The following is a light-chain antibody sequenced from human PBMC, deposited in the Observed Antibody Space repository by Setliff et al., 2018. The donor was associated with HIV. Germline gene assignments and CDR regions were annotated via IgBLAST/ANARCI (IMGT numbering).Light chain of an antibody. J-gene: IGKJ5*01. Sequence: EIVLTQSPATLSLSPGERATLSCRASQSVSSSLAWYQQKPGQAPRLLIYDASNRATGIPARFSGSGSGTDFTLTISSLEPEDFAVYFCQQRSDWPTFGQGTRWRLN. CDR1: QSVSSS. CDR2: DAS. CDR3: QQRSDWPT. V-gene: IGKV3-11*01.